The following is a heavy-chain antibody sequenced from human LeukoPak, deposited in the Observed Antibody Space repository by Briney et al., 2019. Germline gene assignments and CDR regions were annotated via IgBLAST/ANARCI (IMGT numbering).Heavy chain of an antibody. V-gene: IGHV3-23*01. CDR3: ARRATVWFGETYYFDY. Sequence: GGSLRLSCAASGFTFSSYAMSWVRQAPGKGLEWVSGLSASGGLTYYSDSVKGRFTISRDNSKNTLYLQMNSLRADDTAVYYCARRATVWFGETYYFDYWGQGTLVTVSS. J-gene: IGHJ4*02. CDR2: LSASGGLT. D-gene: IGHD3-10*01. CDR1: GFTFSSYA.